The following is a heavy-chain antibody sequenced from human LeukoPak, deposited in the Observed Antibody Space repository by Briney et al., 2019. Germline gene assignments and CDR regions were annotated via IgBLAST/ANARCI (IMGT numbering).Heavy chain of an antibody. J-gene: IGHJ3*02. CDR3: ARGCGGECKGAFDI. Sequence: SVKVSCKASGGTFSSYAISRVRQAPGQGLEWMGRIIPIFGIANYAQKFQGRVTITADKSTSTAYMELGSLRSEDTAVYYCARGCGGECKGAFDIWGQGTMVTVSS. V-gene: IGHV1-69*04. CDR2: IIPIFGIA. D-gene: IGHD2-21*01. CDR1: GGTFSSYA.